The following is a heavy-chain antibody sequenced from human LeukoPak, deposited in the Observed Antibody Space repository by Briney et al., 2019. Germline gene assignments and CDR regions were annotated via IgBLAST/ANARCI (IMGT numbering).Heavy chain of an antibody. CDR3: AKPLSDNYYDSSGYPDY. CDR1: GFSFSIYW. D-gene: IGHD3-22*01. Sequence: GGSLRLSCAASGFSFSIYWMSWVRQAPGKGLEWVANINHDGSEKYYVDSVKGRFTISRDNSKNTLYLQMNSLRAEDTAVYYCAKPLSDNYYDSSGYPDYWGQGTLVTVSS. V-gene: IGHV3-7*03. J-gene: IGHJ4*02. CDR2: INHDGSEK.